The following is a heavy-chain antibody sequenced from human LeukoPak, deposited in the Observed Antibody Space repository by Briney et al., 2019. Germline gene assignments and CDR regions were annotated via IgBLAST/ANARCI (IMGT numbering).Heavy chain of an antibody. CDR3: ARLLVYNSGGEAFDH. J-gene: IGHJ4*02. CDR2: IKEDGSEK. D-gene: IGHD1-20*01. V-gene: IGHV3-7*01. CDR1: GFTFSSYW. Sequence: PGGSLRLSCAASGFTFSSYWMSWVRQAPGKGLEWVANIKEDGSEKRDVDSVKGRFTISRDNAKNSLYLQMNSLRAEDTAVYYCARLLVYNSGGEAFDHWGQGTLVTVSS.